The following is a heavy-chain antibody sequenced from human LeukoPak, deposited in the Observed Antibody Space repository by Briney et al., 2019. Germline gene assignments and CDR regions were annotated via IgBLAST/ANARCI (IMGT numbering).Heavy chain of an antibody. Sequence: PGGSLRLSCTASGFTFSDYTMNWVRQAPGKGLEWVSYISTSSGIISYADSVKGRFTISRDNAKNTLYLQMNSLRGEDTAVYYCTRDRYYTMDYWGQGTLVTVSS. CDR3: TRDRYYTMDY. D-gene: IGHD3-10*01. V-gene: IGHV3-48*01. J-gene: IGHJ4*02. CDR1: GFTFSDYT. CDR2: ISTSSGII.